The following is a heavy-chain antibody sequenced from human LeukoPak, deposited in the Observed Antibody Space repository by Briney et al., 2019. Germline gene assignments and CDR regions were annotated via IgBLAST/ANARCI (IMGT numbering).Heavy chain of an antibody. V-gene: IGHV3-48*04. CDR3: ARDLTRVVPAAILDY. J-gene: IGHJ4*02. CDR2: ISSSSSTI. CDR1: GFTFSSYS. D-gene: IGHD2-2*01. Sequence: GGSLRLSCAASGFTFSSYSMNWVRQAPGKGLEWVSYISSSSSTIYYADSVKGRFTISRDNAKDSLYLQMNGLRAEDTAVYYCARDLTRVVPAAILDYWGQGTLVTVSS.